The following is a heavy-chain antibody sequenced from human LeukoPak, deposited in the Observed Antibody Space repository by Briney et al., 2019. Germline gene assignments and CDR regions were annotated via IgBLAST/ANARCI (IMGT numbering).Heavy chain of an antibody. CDR3: ARRRGRYYYYMDV. CDR1: GGSFSGYY. CDR2: INHSGST. J-gene: IGHJ6*03. V-gene: IGHV4-34*01. Sequence: PSETLSLTCAVYGGSFSGYYWSWIRQPPGKGLEWIGEINHSGSTNYNPSLKSRVTISVDTSKNQFSLKLSSVTAAGTAVYYCARRRGRYYYYMDVWAKGPRSPSP.